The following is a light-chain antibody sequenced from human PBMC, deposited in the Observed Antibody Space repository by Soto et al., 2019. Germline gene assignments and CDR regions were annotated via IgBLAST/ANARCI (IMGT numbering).Light chain of an antibody. Sequence: DIQMTQSPSSLSASVGDRVTITCRASQSISSYLNWYQQKPEQAPMLLIYAASTLQSGVPSRCSGSGSGTDFTLTISSLQPEDFATYYCQQCYSTPQTFGQGTKVEIK. CDR1: QSISSY. CDR2: AAS. V-gene: IGKV1-39*01. CDR3: QQCYSTPQT. J-gene: IGKJ1*01.